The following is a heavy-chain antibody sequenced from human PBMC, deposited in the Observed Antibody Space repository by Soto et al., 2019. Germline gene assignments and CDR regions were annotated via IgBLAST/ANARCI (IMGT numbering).Heavy chain of an antibody. CDR3: XKDRGGYSSSPRDAFDI. Sequence: PGGSLRLSCAASGFTFSSYAMSWVRQAPGKGLEWVSAISGSGGSTYYADSVKGRFTISRDNSKNTLYLQMNSLRAEDTAVYYCXKDRGGYSSSPRDAFDIWGQGTMVTVSS. D-gene: IGHD6-6*01. V-gene: IGHV3-23*01. J-gene: IGHJ3*02. CDR1: GFTFSSYA. CDR2: ISGSGGST.